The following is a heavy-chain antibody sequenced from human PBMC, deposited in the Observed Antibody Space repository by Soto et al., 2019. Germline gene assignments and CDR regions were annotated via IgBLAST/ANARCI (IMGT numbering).Heavy chain of an antibody. CDR1: GFTFSTYS. Sequence: TGGSLRLSCAASGFTFSTYSMNWVRQAPGKGLEWVSYISSSGSTIYYADSVKGRFTISRDNAKNSLYLQMNSLRAEDTAVYYCARDSSHYDFWSGYSMDVWGQGTTVTVSS. CDR2: ISSSGSTI. CDR3: ARDSSHYDFWSGYSMDV. D-gene: IGHD3-3*01. J-gene: IGHJ6*02. V-gene: IGHV3-48*04.